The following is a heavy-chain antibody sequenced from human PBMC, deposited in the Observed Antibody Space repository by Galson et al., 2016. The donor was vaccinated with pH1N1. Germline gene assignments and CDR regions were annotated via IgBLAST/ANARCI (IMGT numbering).Heavy chain of an antibody. Sequence: SVKVSCKASGYTLTSYDINWVRQATGQGLEWMGWMNPNNGNADYAPKFQGRVTLTRNASINTAYMELSSLTSEDTAVYYCARGPVYWYFDLWGRGTPVTASS. CDR3: ARGPVYWYFDL. CDR2: MNPNNGNA. J-gene: IGHJ2*01. V-gene: IGHV1-8*01. CDR1: GYTLTSYD.